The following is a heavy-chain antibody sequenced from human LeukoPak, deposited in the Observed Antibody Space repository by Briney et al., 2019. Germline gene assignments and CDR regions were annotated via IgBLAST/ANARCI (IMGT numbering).Heavy chain of an antibody. J-gene: IGHJ6*03. CDR3: ARGPMPAAPPYYYYYYMDV. CDR1: GYTFTSYD. D-gene: IGHD2-2*01. Sequence: ASVKVSCKASGYTFTSYDINWVRQATGQGLEWMGWMNPNSGNTGYAQKFQGRVTMTRNTSISTAYMELSSVRSEDTAVYYCARGPMPAAPPYYYYYYMDVWGKGTTVTVSS. CDR2: MNPNSGNT. V-gene: IGHV1-8*01.